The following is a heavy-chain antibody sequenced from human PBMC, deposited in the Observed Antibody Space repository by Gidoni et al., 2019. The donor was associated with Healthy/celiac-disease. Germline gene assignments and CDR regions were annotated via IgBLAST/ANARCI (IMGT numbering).Heavy chain of an antibody. D-gene: IGHD4-17*01. CDR1: GFTFSSYG. V-gene: IGHV3-30*02. CDR2: IRYDGSNK. CDR3: AKDGDYGDYYY. Sequence: QVQLVESGGGVVQPGGSLRLSCAPSGFTFSSYGMHWVRQAPGKGLEWVAFIRYDGSNKYYADSVKGRFTIARDNSKNTLYLQMNSLRAEDTAVYYCAKDGDYGDYYYWGQGTLVTVSS. J-gene: IGHJ4*02.